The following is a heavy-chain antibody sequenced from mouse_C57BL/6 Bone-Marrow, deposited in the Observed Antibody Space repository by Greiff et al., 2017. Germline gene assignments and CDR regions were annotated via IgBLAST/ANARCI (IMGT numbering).Heavy chain of an antibody. V-gene: IGHV1-47*01. Sequence: QVQLQQSGAELVKPGASVKMSCKASGYTFTTYPIEWMKQNHGQSLEWIGNFHPYNDDTKYNEKFKGKATLTVDKSSSTAYLQLSRLTSDDSAVYFCARGSNYGGYYVDYWGEGTTLTVSS. CDR2: FHPYNDDT. CDR1: GYTFTTYP. D-gene: IGHD2-5*01. CDR3: ARGSNYGGYYVDY. J-gene: IGHJ2*01.